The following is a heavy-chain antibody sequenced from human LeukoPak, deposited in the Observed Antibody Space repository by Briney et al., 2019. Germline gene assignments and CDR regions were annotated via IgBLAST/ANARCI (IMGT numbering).Heavy chain of an antibody. J-gene: IGHJ4*02. D-gene: IGHD1-7*01. Sequence: GASVKVSCKASGYIFSNYVISWVRQAPGQGLEWMGWINTYNGNTNYAQKLQGRVTMTTDTSTSTAYMELRSLGSDDTAVYYCARDKSGTEFDYWGQGTLVTVSS. CDR3: ARDKSGTEFDY. V-gene: IGHV1-18*01. CDR2: INTYNGNT. CDR1: GYIFSNYV.